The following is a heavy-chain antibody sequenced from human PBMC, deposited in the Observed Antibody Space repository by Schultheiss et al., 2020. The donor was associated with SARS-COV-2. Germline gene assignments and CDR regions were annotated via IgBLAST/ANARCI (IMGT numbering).Heavy chain of an antibody. V-gene: IGHV1-18*01. CDR2: INPNSGGT. CDR1: GYTFTSYD. Sequence: ASVKVSCKASGYTFTSYDINWVRQATGQGLEWMGWINPNSGGTNYAQKFQGRVTMTTDTSTSTAYMELRSLRSDDTAVYYCAREGPLGGYNVWGKGTTVTVSS. CDR3: AREGPLGGYNV. D-gene: IGHD5-12*01. J-gene: IGHJ6*04.